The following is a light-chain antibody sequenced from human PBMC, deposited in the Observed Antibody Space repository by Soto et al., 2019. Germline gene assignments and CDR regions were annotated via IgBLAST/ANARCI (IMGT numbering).Light chain of an antibody. Sequence: DIQMTQSPSTLSSSVGDRVTITCRASQSISSRLAWYQPKPGKAPKLLIYKASSLESGVPSRFSGSGSGTEFTLTISRLQPDDFATYYCQQYNSYPWTFGQGTKVEIK. J-gene: IGKJ1*01. CDR3: QQYNSYPWT. CDR1: QSISSR. V-gene: IGKV1-5*03. CDR2: KAS.